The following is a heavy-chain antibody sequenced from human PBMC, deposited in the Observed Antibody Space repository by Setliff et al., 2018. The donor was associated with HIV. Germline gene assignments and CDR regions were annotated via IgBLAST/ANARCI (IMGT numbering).Heavy chain of an antibody. CDR1: GFNFDSYS. CDR2: ISSSNSPI. V-gene: IGHV3-48*04. J-gene: IGHJ1*01. Sequence: GGSLRLSCAASGFNFDSYSMNWVRQAPGKGLQWVSYISSSNSPIYYANSVKGRFTVSRDNAKNSLYLQMNSLRAEDTAVYYCARDLLGATHYFQHWGQGTLVTVSS. CDR3: ARDLLGATHYFQH. D-gene: IGHD1-26*01.